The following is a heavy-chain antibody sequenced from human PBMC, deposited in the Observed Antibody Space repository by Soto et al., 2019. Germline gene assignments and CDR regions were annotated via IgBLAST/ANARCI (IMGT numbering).Heavy chain of an antibody. J-gene: IGHJ4*02. V-gene: IGHV3-7*01. D-gene: IGHD6-19*01. CDR3: ARGQRYSSGWYVY. Sequence: GGSLRLSCAASGFTFSSYAMSWVRQAPGKGLEWVANIKQDGSEKYYVDSVKGRFTISRDNAKNSLYLQMNSLRAEDTAVYYCARGQRYSSGWYVYWGQGTLVTVSS. CDR1: GFTFSSYA. CDR2: IKQDGSEK.